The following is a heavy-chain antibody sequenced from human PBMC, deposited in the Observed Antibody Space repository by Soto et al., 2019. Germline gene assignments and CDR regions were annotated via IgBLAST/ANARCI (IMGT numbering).Heavy chain of an antibody. CDR3: AKDGYCSGGSCYPLPLFGGVIVPPKDDAFDI. CDR2: ISGSGGST. D-gene: IGHD2-15*01. V-gene: IGHV3-23*01. J-gene: IGHJ3*02. Sequence: GGSLRLSCAASGFTFSSYAMSWVRQAPGKGLEWVSAISGSGGSTYYADSVKGRFTISRDNSKNTLYLQMNSLRAEDTAVYYCAKDGYCSGGSCYPLPLFGGVIVPPKDDAFDIWGQGTMVTVSS. CDR1: GFTFSSYA.